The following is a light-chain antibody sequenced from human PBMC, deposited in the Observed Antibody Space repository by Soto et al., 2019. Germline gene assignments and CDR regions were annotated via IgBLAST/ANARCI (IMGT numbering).Light chain of an antibody. Sequence: QSVLTQPAPVSGSLGQSITTSCSGTTSDVGIVSWYQHHPGKAPKPMIHEVTKRPSGVSDRFSGSKSGNSASLTISGLQAEDEADYFCCSFGGSGYVFGTGTKVTVL. J-gene: IGLJ1*01. V-gene: IGLV2-23*02. CDR2: EVT. CDR1: TSDVGI. CDR3: CSFGGSGYV.